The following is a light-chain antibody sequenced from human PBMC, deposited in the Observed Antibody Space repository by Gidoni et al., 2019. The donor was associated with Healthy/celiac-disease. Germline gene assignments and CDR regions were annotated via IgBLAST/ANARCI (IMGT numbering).Light chain of an antibody. Sequence: VGDRVTITCRASQSISSYLNWYQQKPGNAPKLLIYAASSLQSGVPSRFSGSGSGTDFTLTISSLQPEDFATYYCQQSYSTPPFTFGPXTKVDIK. CDR1: QSISSY. CDR2: AAS. V-gene: IGKV1-39*01. CDR3: QQSYSTPPFT. J-gene: IGKJ3*01.